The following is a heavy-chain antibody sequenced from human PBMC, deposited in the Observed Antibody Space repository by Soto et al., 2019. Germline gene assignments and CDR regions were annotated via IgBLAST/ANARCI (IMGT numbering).Heavy chain of an antibody. CDR1: VYTFISYA. CDR3: ARTSGYYFFDS. V-gene: IGHV1-3*01. J-gene: IGHJ4*02. CDR2: INAANGNT. D-gene: IGHD3-22*01. Sequence: ASVKVSCKASVYTFISYAMHWVRQAPGQRLEWMGWINAANGNTKYSQKFQGRVTITRDTSASTAYMELSSLRSEDTAVYYCARTSGYYFFDSWGQGTLVTVSS.